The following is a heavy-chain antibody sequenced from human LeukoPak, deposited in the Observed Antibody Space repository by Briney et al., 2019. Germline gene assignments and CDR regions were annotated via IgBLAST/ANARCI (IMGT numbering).Heavy chain of an antibody. Sequence: SVKVSCKASGGTFIHYSITWVRQAPGQGLEWMGGIIPVFGTANYAQKFQDRVTITTDESTTTAYLELSSLSSEDTAVYYCARGGTVSTTWYPYDYWGQGTLVTVSS. CDR2: IIPVFGTA. V-gene: IGHV1-69*05. D-gene: IGHD6-13*01. CDR3: ARGGTVSTTWYPYDY. CDR1: GGTFIHYS. J-gene: IGHJ4*02.